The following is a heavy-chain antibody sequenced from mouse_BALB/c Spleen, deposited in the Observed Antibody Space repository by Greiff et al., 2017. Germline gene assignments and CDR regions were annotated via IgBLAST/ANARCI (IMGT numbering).Heavy chain of an antibody. CDR3: ARQDYGSSYDYAMDY. CDR1: GFTFSSYA. CDR2: ISSGGSYT. J-gene: IGHJ4*01. V-gene: IGHV5-9-3*01. D-gene: IGHD1-1*01. Sequence: EVKVVESGGGLVKPGGSLKLSCAASGFTFSSYAMSWVRQTPEKRLEWVATISSGGSYTYYPDSVKGRFTISRDNAKNTLYLQMSSLRSEDTAMYYCARQDYGSSYDYAMDYWGQGTSVTVSS.